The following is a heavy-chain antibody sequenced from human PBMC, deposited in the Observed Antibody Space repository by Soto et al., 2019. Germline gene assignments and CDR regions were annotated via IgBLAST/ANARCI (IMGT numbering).Heavy chain of an antibody. CDR3: AGGVRIAAVEGCDFGRDV. V-gene: IGHV4-39*01. CDR1: GGSISSSSYY. J-gene: IGHJ6*02. D-gene: IGHD6-13*01. CDR2: IYYSGST. Sequence: PSETLSLTCTVSGGSISSSSYYWGWIRQPPGKGLEWIGSIYYSGSTYYNPSLKSRVTISVDTSKNQFSLKLSSVTAADTAVYYCAGGVRIAAVEGCDFGRDVWGGGTTVTGS.